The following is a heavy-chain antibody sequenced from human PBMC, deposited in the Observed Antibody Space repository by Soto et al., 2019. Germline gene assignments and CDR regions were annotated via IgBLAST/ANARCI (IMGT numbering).Heavy chain of an antibody. J-gene: IGHJ6*02. Sequence: GGSLRLSCAASGFTFSSYAMHWVRQAPGKGLEWVAVISYDGSNKYYADSVKGRFTISRDNSKNTLYLQMNSLRAEDTAVYYWARDSKRKRGYSNSWLEFSNVPPPYGMDVWGQGTTVTVSS. D-gene: IGHD6-13*01. CDR2: ISYDGSNK. CDR3: ARDSKRKRGYSNSWLEFSNVPPPYGMDV. CDR1: GFTFSSYA. V-gene: IGHV3-30-3*01.